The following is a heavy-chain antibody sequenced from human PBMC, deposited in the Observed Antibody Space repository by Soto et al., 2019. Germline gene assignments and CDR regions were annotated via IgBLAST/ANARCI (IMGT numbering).Heavy chain of an antibody. D-gene: IGHD3-10*01. J-gene: IGHJ6*02. V-gene: IGHV1-18*01. CDR3: ASSVVTIVRGVIINHYYYYGMDV. CDR2: ISAYNGNT. Sequence: GASVKVSCKASGYTFTSYGISWVRHAPGQGLEWMGWISAYNGNTNYAQKLQGRVTMTTDTSTSTAYMELRSLRSDDTAVYYCASSVVTIVRGVIINHYYYYGMDVWGQGTTVTGSS. CDR1: GYTFTSYG.